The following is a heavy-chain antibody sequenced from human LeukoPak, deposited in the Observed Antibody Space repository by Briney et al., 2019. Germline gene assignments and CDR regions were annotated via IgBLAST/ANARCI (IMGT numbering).Heavy chain of an antibody. Sequence: GGSLRLSCAASGFTFNNYGMHWVRQAPGKGLEWVAVISYDGGNKHYPDSVKGRFTISRDISTDTLWLQMDSLRTEDTAVYYCAKGPLRGTAAAIDYWGQGTLVTVSS. D-gene: IGHD2-2*01. CDR1: GFTFNNYG. J-gene: IGHJ4*02. CDR2: ISYDGGNK. CDR3: AKGPLRGTAAAIDY. V-gene: IGHV3-30*18.